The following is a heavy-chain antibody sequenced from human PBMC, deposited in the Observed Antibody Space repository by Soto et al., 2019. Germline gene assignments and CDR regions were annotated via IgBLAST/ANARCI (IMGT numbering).Heavy chain of an antibody. J-gene: IGHJ4*02. CDR2: ISGCGGST. CDR1: GFTFSSYA. Sequence: GGSLRLSCAASGFTFSSYAMSWVRQAPGKGLEWVSAISGCGGSTYYADSVKGRFTISRDNSKNTLYLQMNSLRAEDTAVYYCAKGSSGYDDFDYWGQGTLVTVSS. V-gene: IGHV3-23*01. CDR3: AKGSSGYDDFDY. D-gene: IGHD5-12*01.